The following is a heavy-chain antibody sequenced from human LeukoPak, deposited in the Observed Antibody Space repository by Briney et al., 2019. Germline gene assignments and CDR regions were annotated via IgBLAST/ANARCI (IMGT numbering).Heavy chain of an antibody. CDR1: GGSITDYY. CDR3: AKVTDYDFWSGRQGGAFDL. V-gene: IGHV4-59*01. D-gene: IGHD3-3*01. CDR2: IYYTGDT. Sequence: SETLSLTCTVSGGSITDYYWGWIRQPPGRGLEWIGYIYYTGDTIDNPSLNSRLPMSLHPSKRQFSLKLNSVTAADTALYYCAKVTDYDFWSGRQGGAFDLWGHGTLVTVSS. J-gene: IGHJ3*01.